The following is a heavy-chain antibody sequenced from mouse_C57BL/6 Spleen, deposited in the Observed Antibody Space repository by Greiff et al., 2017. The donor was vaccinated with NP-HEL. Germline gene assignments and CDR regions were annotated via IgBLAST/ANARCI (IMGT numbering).Heavy chain of an antibody. CDR2: ISYDGSN. D-gene: IGHD2-4*01. V-gene: IGHV3-6*01. J-gene: IGHJ3*01. Sequence: EVKLMESGPGLVKPSQSLSLTCSVTGYSITSGYYWNWIRQFPGNKLEWMGYISYDGSNNYNPSLKNRISITRDTSKNQFFLKLNSVTTEDTATYYSARDGNYDDDPFAYWGQGTLVTVSA. CDR3: ARDGNYDDDPFAY. CDR1: GYSITSGYY.